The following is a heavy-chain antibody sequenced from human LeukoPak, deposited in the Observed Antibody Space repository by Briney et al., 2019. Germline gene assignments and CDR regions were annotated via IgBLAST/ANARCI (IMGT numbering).Heavy chain of an antibody. Sequence: PGGSLRLSCAASGFTFSSYSMSWVRQAPGKGLEWVSSISSSSSYIYYADSVKGRFTISRDNAKNSLYLQMNSLRAEDTAVYYCARVTIKDYSGSYPLDYWGQGTLVTVSS. CDR3: ARVTIKDYSGSYPLDY. CDR1: GFTFSSYS. V-gene: IGHV3-21*01. D-gene: IGHD1-26*01. J-gene: IGHJ4*02. CDR2: ISSSSSYI.